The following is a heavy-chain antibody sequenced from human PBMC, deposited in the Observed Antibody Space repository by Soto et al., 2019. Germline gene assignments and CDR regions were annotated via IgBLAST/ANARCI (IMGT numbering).Heavy chain of an antibody. CDR2: IDHDGPT. CDR1: GFTFSKYW. J-gene: IGHJ4*02. CDR3: VRDSHGDY. Sequence: EVQLVESGGGLVQPGGSLRLSCAGSGFTFSKYWMHWVRQAPGKGLEWVSRIDHDGPTDYADSVRGRFTISRDNAENTLYLQMNSLRPEDTAVYYCVRDSHGDYWGPGTLVTVSS. V-gene: IGHV3-74*01.